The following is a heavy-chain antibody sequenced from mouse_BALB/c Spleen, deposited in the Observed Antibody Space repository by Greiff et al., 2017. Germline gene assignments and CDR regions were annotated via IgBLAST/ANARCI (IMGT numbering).Heavy chain of an antibody. CDR1: GYSITSDYA. V-gene: IGHV3-2*02. CDR3: ARDNYRYDGKAMDY. Sequence: EVQLQQSGPGLVKPSQSLSLTCTVTGYSITSDYAWNWIRQFPGNKLEWMGYISYSGSTSYNPSLKSRISITRDTSKNQFFLQLNSVTTEDTATYYCARDNYRYDGKAMDYWGQGTSVTVSS. CDR2: ISYSGST. J-gene: IGHJ4*01. D-gene: IGHD2-14*01.